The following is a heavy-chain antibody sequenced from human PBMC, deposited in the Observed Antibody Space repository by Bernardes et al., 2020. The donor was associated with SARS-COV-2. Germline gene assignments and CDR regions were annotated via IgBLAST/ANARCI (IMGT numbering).Heavy chain of an antibody. D-gene: IGHD6-13*01. CDR1: GFTFSGSA. V-gene: IGHV3-73*01. Sequence: GGSLRLSCAASGFTFSGSAMYWVRQASGKGLEWVGRIRSKANSYATAYAASVKGRFTISRDDSKNTAYLQMNSLKTEDTALYYCTRVPPYSNSWWDAFDMWGPGKMGTVS. CDR2: IRSKANSYAT. J-gene: IGHJ3*02. CDR3: TRVPPYSNSWWDAFDM.